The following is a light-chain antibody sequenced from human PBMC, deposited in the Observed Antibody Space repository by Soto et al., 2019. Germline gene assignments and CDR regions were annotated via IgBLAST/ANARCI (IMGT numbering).Light chain of an antibody. J-gene: IGLJ2*01. CDR1: SSDVGGYNY. CDR3: NSYTSSSTLV. Sequence: QSVLTQPASVSGSPGQSITISCTGTSSDVGGYNYVSWYQQHPGKVPKLMIYEVSNRPSGVSNRFSGSKSGNTASLTISGLQAEDEADYYCNSYTSSSTLVFGGGTKLPVL. CDR2: EVS. V-gene: IGLV2-14*01.